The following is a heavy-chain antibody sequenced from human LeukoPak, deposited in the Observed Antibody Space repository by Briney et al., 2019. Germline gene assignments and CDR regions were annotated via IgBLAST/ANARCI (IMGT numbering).Heavy chain of an antibody. J-gene: IGHJ4*02. Sequence: PGGSLRLSCAASGFTFSSYAMSWVRQAPGKGLEWVSGISGSGGSTYYADSVKGRFTISRDNSKNRLYLQMNSLRAEDTDVYYCAKRPRANYLDPFDYWGQGTLVTVSS. CDR2: ISGSGGST. D-gene: IGHD3-10*01. V-gene: IGHV3-23*01. CDR3: AKRPRANYLDPFDY. CDR1: GFTFSSYA.